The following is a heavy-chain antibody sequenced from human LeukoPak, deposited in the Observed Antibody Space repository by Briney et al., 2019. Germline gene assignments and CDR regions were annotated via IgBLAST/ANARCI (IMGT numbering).Heavy chain of an antibody. CDR1: GFTFSSYG. J-gene: IGHJ4*02. CDR2: IRYDGSNK. D-gene: IGHD6-13*01. V-gene: IGHV3-30*02. CDR3: AKDRGDSSWLYYFDY. Sequence: AGGSLRLSCAASGFTFSSYGMHWVRQAPGKGLEWVAFIRYDGSNKYYADSVKGRFTISRDNSKNTLYLQMNSLRAEDTAVYYCAKDRGDSSWLYYFDYWGQGTLVTVSS.